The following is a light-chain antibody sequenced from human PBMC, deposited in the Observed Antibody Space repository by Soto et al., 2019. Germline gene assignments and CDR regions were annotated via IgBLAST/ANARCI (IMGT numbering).Light chain of an antibody. Sequence: LTQPASVSGSPGQSITISCTGTSSDVGAYNYVSWYQQYPGKAPKLMIYHVSNRPSGVSNRFSGSKSGNTASLTISGLQAEDEADYYCNSYTTSSTVVFGGGTKVTVL. J-gene: IGLJ2*01. CDR1: SSDVGAYNY. CDR3: NSYTTSSTVV. V-gene: IGLV2-14*01. CDR2: HVS.